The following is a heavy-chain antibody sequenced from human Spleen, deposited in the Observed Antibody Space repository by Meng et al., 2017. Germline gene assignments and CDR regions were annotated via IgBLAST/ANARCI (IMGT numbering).Heavy chain of an antibody. Sequence: VAVVAHGAGVPKPGASVKVYCKAAGNIFTAYYLHWVRQAPGQGLEWMGRINPDSGGTDYAQNFQGRVTITRDTSISTAYMELSRLRSDDTAVYFCARDSLDDYGDLDYWGQGTLVTVSS. D-gene: IGHD4-17*01. J-gene: IGHJ4*02. CDR3: ARDSLDDYGDLDY. V-gene: IGHV1-2*06. CDR2: INPDSGGT. CDR1: GNIFTAYY.